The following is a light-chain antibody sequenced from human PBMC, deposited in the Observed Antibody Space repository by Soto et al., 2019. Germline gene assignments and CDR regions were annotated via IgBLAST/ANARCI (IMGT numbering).Light chain of an antibody. Sequence: QPVLTKPASVNVLPGQSITISCTGTSSDVGGFNYVSWYQQHPGKAPKLMIYDVTNRPSGVPYRFSGSKSGNTASLTISGLQAEDEADYYCNSYTSSSTYVFGTGTKVTVL. V-gene: IGLV2-14*03. CDR3: NSYTSSSTYV. CDR1: SSDVGGFNY. CDR2: DVT. J-gene: IGLJ1*01.